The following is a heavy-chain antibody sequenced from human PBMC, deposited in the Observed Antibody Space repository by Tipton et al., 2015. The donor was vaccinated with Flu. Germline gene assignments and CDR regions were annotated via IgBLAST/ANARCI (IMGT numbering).Heavy chain of an antibody. CDR1: GGSISSYY. Sequence: TLSLTCTVSGGSISSYYWSWIRQPPGKGLEWIGYIFYSGDTNYNPSLKSRVTISIDTSKNQFSLRLNSVTAADSAVYYCARGSVDTDWGGGVDTWGQGTQDTDTS. J-gene: IGHJ5*02. CDR3: ARGSVDTDWGGGVDT. CDR2: IFYSGDT. V-gene: IGHV4-59*01. D-gene: IGHD7-27*01.